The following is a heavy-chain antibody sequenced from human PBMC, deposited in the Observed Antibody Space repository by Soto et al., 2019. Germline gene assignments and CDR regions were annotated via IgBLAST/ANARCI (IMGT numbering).Heavy chain of an antibody. Sequence: SETLSLTCAVSGYSIASGYYWAWIRQSPGKGLEWIGSIYHAGSVYYNPSLNSRVAVSLDTSKNHFSLKLTSVTAADTAVYYCDRTFDYYGMDVWGQGTTVTVSS. CDR1: GYSIASGYY. CDR2: IYHAGSV. CDR3: DRTFDYYGMDV. V-gene: IGHV4-38-2*01. J-gene: IGHJ6*02.